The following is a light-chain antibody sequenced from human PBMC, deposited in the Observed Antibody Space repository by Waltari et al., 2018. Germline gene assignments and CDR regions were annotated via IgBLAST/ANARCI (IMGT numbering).Light chain of an antibody. J-gene: IGLJ7*01. CDR1: NSNIGHND. V-gene: IGLV1-51*02. CDR2: ENN. CDR3: GTWDSSLSGAV. Sequence: QSVLPQPPSVSAAPGQRVTISCSGSNSNIGHNDVSWYRQLPGTAPRLLIDENNERPSGIPDRFSGSKSGTSATLDITGLQAGDEADYYCGTWDSSLSGAVFGGGTHLTVL.